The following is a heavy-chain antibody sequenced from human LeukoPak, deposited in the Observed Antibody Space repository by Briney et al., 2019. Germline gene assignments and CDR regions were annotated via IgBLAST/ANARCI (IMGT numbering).Heavy chain of an antibody. Sequence: ASVKVSCKASGGTFSSYAISWVRLAPGQGLEWMGGIIPIFGTANYAQKFQSRVTITADESTSTAYMELSSLRSEDTAVYYCARCSVVPAAYDYWGQGTLVTVSS. V-gene: IGHV1-69*13. J-gene: IGHJ4*02. D-gene: IGHD2-2*01. CDR1: GGTFSSYA. CDR2: IIPIFGTA. CDR3: ARCSVVPAAYDY.